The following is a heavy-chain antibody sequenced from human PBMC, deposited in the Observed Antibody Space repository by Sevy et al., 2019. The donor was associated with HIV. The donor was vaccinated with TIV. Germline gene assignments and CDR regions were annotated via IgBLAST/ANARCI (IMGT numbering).Heavy chain of an antibody. CDR3: AKDLAYESSGYHDY. J-gene: IGHJ4*02. CDR1: GFTFRSYA. V-gene: IGHV3-23*01. Sequence: GGSLRLSCSASGFTFRSYAMNWVRQAPGKGLEWVSAITGNGGSTYYADSVKGRFTISRDNSKGTLYLQMNSLRAEETALYYCAKDLAYESSGYHDYWGQGTLVTVSS. D-gene: IGHD3-22*01. CDR2: ITGNGGST.